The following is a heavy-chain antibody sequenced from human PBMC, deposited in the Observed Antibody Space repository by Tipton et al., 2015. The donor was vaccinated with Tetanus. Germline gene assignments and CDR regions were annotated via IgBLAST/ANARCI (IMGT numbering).Heavy chain of an antibody. CDR3: ARDPQTYFDY. V-gene: IGHV3-30*19. CDR2: ISFDGNNK. J-gene: IGHJ4*02. CDR1: GFIFSSYG. Sequence: SLRLSCAASGFIFSSYGIHWVRQAPGKGLEWVALISFDGNNKHYADSVKGRFTISRDDSKSTLYLEMNSLRVEDSAFYYCARDPQTYFDYWGQGTLVTVSS.